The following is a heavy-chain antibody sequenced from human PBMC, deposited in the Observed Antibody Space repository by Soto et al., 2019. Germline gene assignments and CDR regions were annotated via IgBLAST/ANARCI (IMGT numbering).Heavy chain of an antibody. J-gene: IGHJ4*02. CDR1: GFTFSSYT. V-gene: IGHV3-23*01. D-gene: IGHD5-18*01. CDR3: ARDSGYSYGPFDY. CDR2: ISGGGGST. Sequence: GGSLSLSCGTSGFTFSSYTMTWVRQAPGKGLEWVSAISGGGGSTYYADSVKGRFTISRDNSKNTLYLQMNSLRAEDTAVYYCARDSGYSYGPFDYWGQGTLVTVSS.